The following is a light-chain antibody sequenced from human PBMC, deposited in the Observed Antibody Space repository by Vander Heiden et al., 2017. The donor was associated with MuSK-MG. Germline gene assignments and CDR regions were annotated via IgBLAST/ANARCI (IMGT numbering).Light chain of an antibody. V-gene: IGKV1-39*01. Sequence: DIQMPQSPSSLSASVGDSVTITCRASQMVGNYLNWFQQKPGKAPELLIFAARSLKSGVPSRFSDSGSGTDFTLTISSLQPEDFATYYCHQSFSTPYTFGQGTQLEI. CDR3: HQSFSTPYT. CDR1: QMVGNY. J-gene: IGKJ2*01. CDR2: AAR.